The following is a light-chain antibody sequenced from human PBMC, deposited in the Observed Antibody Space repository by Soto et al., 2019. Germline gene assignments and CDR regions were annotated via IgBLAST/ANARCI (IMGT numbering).Light chain of an antibody. V-gene: IGKV3-15*01. CDR3: QPYNNWPLT. J-gene: IGKJ4*01. Sequence: VMTQSPTPLSVSPGERATLSCRASHGVGNNLAWYQQIPGQAPRLLIYGASTRATGVPTRFSGSRSGAEFTLTINSLQSEDFAVYYCQPYNNWPLTFGGGTKVDI. CDR1: HGVGNN. CDR2: GAS.